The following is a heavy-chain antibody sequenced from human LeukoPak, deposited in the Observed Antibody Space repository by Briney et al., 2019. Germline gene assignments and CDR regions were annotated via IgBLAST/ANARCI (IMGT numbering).Heavy chain of an antibody. CDR2: ISTYNSNT. CDR3: ARGIPPGDAFDI. D-gene: IGHD2-2*02. V-gene: IGHV1-18*01. CDR1: GYTFTTYG. Sequence: ASVKVSCKASGYTFTTYGINWLRQAPGQGLAWMGWISTYNSNTHYAQQLQGRVTMTTDASTSTAYMELRSLRSDDTAVYYCARGIPPGDAFDIWGQGTMVTVSS. J-gene: IGHJ3*02.